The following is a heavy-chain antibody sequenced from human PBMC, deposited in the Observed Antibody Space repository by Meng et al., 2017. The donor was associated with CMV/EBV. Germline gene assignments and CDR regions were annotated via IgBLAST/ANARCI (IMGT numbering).Heavy chain of an antibody. J-gene: IGHJ6*02. Sequence: GGSLRLSCAASGFTFSSYGMHWVRQAPGKGLEWVAFIRYDGSNKYYADSVKGRFTISRDNSKNTLYLQMNSLRAEDTAVYYCAKDLTVLGSSWGFVRGSMDVWGQGTTVTVSS. D-gene: IGHD6-13*01. CDR3: AKDLTVLGSSWGFVRGSMDV. CDR1: GFTFSSYG. CDR2: IRYDGSNK. V-gene: IGHV3-30*02.